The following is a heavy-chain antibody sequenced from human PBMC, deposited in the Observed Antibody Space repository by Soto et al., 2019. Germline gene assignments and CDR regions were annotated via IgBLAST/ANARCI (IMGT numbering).Heavy chain of an antibody. CDR1: GFTVSSNY. CDR2: IYSGGST. Sequence: PGGSLRLSCAASGFTVSSNYMSWVRQAPGKGLEWVSVIYSGGSTYYADSVKGRFTISRDNSKNTLYLQMGSLRAEDMAVYYCARLHNYHYALDVWGQGTTVTVSS. V-gene: IGHV3-66*04. CDR3: ARLHNYHYALDV. J-gene: IGHJ6*02.